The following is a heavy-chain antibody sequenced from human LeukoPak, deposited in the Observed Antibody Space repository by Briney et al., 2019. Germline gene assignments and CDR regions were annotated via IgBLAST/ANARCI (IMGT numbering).Heavy chain of an antibody. V-gene: IGHV3-20*04. CDR3: ARGVTTVSSYYVYHYMDV. CDR2: TTWNGGST. D-gene: IGHD4-11*01. CDR1: GFTFKDYG. J-gene: IGHJ6*03. Sequence: GGSLRLSCAASGFTFKDYGMSWVRQAPGKGLEWVSGTTWNGGSTGYADPVKGRFTISRDNAQNSLYLQMNRLRAEDTALYYCARGVTTVSSYYVYHYMDVWGKGTTVTVSS.